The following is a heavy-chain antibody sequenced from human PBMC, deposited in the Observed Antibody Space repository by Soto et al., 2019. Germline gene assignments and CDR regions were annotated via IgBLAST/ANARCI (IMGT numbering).Heavy chain of an antibody. D-gene: IGHD3-3*01. Sequence: QVQLQESGPGLVKPSETLSLTCTVSGASVSSTSYYWSWIRQPPGKGLEGIGYSGSTNSNPSLKSRVTISVDTSKNQFSLNLSSVTAADTAVYYCARIGGSTIWAFDVWGQGTMVTVSS. CDR1: GASVSSTSYY. J-gene: IGHJ3*01. CDR2: YSGST. CDR3: ARIGGSTIWAFDV. V-gene: IGHV4-61*01.